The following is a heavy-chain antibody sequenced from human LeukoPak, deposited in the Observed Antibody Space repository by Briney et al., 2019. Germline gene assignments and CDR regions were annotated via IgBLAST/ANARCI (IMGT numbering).Heavy chain of an antibody. Sequence: AGGSLRLSCAASGFTVSSNYMTWVRQAPGKGLEWVSVIYSGGNTYYADSVKGRFTISRDNSKNTLYLQMNSLRAEDTTVYYCARGYPGLAPWGQGTLVTVSS. J-gene: IGHJ5*02. V-gene: IGHV3-53*01. CDR3: ARGYPGLAP. CDR1: GFTVSSNY. CDR2: IYSGGNT. D-gene: IGHD3/OR15-3a*01.